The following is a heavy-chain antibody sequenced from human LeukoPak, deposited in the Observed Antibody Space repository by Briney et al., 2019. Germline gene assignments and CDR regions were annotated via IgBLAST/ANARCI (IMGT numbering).Heavy chain of an antibody. Sequence: GGSLRLSCAASGFTFSSYATRWVRQAPGKRLEWVSAISGSGGSTYYADSVKGRFTISRDNSKNTLYLQMNSLRAEDTAVHYCARRNIAAAALDYWGQGTLVTVSS. CDR2: ISGSGGST. CDR1: GFTFSSYA. CDR3: ARRNIAAAALDY. D-gene: IGHD6-13*01. J-gene: IGHJ4*02. V-gene: IGHV3-23*01.